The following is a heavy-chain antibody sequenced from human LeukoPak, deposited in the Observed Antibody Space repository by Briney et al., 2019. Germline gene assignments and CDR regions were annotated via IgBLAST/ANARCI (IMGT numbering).Heavy chain of an antibody. CDR2: IKQDGSEK. V-gene: IGHV3-7*03. Sequence: PGGSLRLSCAASGFTFSSYWMSWVRQAPGKGLEWVANIKQDGSEKYYVDSVKGRFTISRDNAKNPLYLQMNSLRAEDTAVYYCASGGYMQLVPVVYFQHWGQGTLVTVSS. D-gene: IGHD6-6*01. J-gene: IGHJ1*01. CDR1: GFTFSSYW. CDR3: ASGGYMQLVPVVYFQH.